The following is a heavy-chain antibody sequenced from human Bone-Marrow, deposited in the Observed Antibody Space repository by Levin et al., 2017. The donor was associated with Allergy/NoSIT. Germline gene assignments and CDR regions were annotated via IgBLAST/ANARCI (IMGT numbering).Heavy chain of an antibody. CDR3: AKDQFATGADLLWFGELWG. V-gene: IGHV3-30*18. CDR2: ISYDGSNK. Sequence: PGGSLRLSCAASGFTFSSYGMHWVRQAPGKGLEWVAVISYDGSNKYYADSVKGRFTISRDNSKNTLYLQMNSLRAEDTAVYYCAKDQFATGADLLWFGELWGWGQGTLVTVSS. CDR1: GFTFSSYG. D-gene: IGHD3-10*01. J-gene: IGHJ4*02.